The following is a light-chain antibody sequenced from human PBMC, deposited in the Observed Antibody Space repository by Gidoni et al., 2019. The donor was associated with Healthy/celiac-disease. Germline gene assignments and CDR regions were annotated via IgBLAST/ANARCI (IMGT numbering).Light chain of an antibody. CDR1: QSLLYSDGNTY. Sequence: VVLTQPPLSLPVTLGQPASISCRSSQSLLYSDGNTYLNWFHQRPGQSPRRLIYGVSNRDSGAPDRFTGSGSGSDFTLKISRVEADDVGIYYCMQGAHWPPTFGQGTRVEIK. CDR2: GVS. J-gene: IGKJ1*01. CDR3: MQGAHWPPT. V-gene: IGKV2-30*01.